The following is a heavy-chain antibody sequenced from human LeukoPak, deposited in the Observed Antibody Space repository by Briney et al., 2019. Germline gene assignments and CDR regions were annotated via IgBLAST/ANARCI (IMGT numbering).Heavy chain of an antibody. D-gene: IGHD5-18*01. Sequence: ASVKVSCRASGGTFSSYAISWVRQAPGQGLEWMGGIIPIFGTANYAQKFQGRVTITADESTSTAYMELSSLRSEDTAVYYCARDREDTAMFTGYFDYWGQGTLVTVSS. V-gene: IGHV1-69*13. CDR1: GGTFSSYA. CDR2: IIPIFGTA. CDR3: ARDREDTAMFTGYFDY. J-gene: IGHJ4*02.